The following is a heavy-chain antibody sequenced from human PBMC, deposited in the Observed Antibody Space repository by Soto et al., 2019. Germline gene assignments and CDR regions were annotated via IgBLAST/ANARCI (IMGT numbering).Heavy chain of an antibody. V-gene: IGHV3-23*01. D-gene: IGHD2-8*02. Sequence: EVQLLESGGGLVQPGGSLRLSCAASGFTFNNYAMAWGRQAPGKGLEWVSTISGSEDSTYYADSVKGRLTISRDNSKNALYLQMSSLRAEDTALYYCVKDWTGDTCPCMDVWGQGTTVTVSS. CDR3: VKDWTGDTCPCMDV. CDR1: GFTFNNYA. CDR2: ISGSEDST. J-gene: IGHJ6*01.